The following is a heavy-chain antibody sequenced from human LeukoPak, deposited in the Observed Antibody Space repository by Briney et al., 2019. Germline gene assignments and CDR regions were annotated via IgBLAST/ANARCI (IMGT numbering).Heavy chain of an antibody. CDR2: ISSSSSYI. D-gene: IGHD6-19*01. V-gene: IGHV3-21*01. Sequence: GGSLRLSCAASGFTFSSYSMNWVRQAPGKGLEWVSSISSSSSYIYYADSVKGRFTISRGNAKNSLYLQMNSLRAEDTAVYYCARVVAVADKNYWGQGTLVTVSS. CDR3: ARVVAVADKNY. CDR1: GFTFSSYS. J-gene: IGHJ4*02.